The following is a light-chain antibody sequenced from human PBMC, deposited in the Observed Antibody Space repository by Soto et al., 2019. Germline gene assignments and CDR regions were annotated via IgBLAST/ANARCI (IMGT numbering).Light chain of an antibody. J-gene: IGKJ1*01. V-gene: IGKV3-20*01. CDR2: GAS. CDR1: QSVSRSY. CDR3: QQYGSSPPWT. Sequence: EIVLTQSPGTLSLSPGERATLSCRASQSVSRSYLAWYQQKPGQAPRLLIYGASSRATGIPDRFSGSGSGTDFTLTISRLEPEDFAVYYCQQYGSSPPWTFGQGTKVGIK.